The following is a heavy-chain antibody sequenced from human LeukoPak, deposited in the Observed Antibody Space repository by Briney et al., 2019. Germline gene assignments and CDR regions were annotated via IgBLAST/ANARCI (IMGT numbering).Heavy chain of an antibody. V-gene: IGHV4-61*05. Sequence: PSETLSLTCTVSGGSISSSSYYWGWIRQPPGKGLEWIGYIYYSGSTNYNPSLKSRVTISVDTSKNQFSLKLSSVTAADTAVYYCARVNRIVGANRWFDPWGQGTLVTVSS. CDR2: IYYSGST. J-gene: IGHJ5*02. CDR1: GGSISSSSYY. D-gene: IGHD1-26*01. CDR3: ARVNRIVGANRWFDP.